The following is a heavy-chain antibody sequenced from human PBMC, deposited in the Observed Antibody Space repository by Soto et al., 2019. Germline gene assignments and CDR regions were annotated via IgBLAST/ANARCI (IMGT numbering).Heavy chain of an antibody. D-gene: IGHD3-22*01. J-gene: IGHJ4*02. Sequence: EVQLVESGGGLVQPGGSLRLSCAASGFTFSSYEMNWVRQAPGKGLEWVSYISSSGSTIYYADSVKGRFTISRDNAKNSLYLQMNSLRAEDTAVYYCARERYSSGYYSWGQRTLVTVSS. V-gene: IGHV3-48*03. CDR1: GFTFSSYE. CDR3: ARERYSSGYYS. CDR2: ISSSGSTI.